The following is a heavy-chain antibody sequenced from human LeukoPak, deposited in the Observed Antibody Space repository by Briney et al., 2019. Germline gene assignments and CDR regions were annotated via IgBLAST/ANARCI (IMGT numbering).Heavy chain of an antibody. CDR3: ARDRGTWNDDGFDY. V-gene: IGHV4-4*07. D-gene: IGHD1-1*01. CDR2: IYISGST. J-gene: IGHJ4*02. Sequence: SETLSLTCTVSGGSISSYYWSWIRQPAGKGLEWIGRIYISGSTNYNPSLKSRVTMSVDTSRNQFSLKLSSVTAADTAVYYCARDRGTWNDDGFDYWGQGTLVTVSS. CDR1: GGSISSYY.